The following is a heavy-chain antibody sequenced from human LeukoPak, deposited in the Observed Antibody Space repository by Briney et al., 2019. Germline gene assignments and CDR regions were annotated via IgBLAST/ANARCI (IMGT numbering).Heavy chain of an antibody. V-gene: IGHV4-30-2*01. J-gene: IGHJ3*02. Sequence: PSQTLSLTCAVSGGSIGSGGYSWSWIRQPPGKGLEWIGYIYHSGSTYYNPSLKSRVTISVDRSKNQFSLKLSSVTAADTAVYYCARDRNRDAFDIWGQGTMVTVSS. CDR1: GGSIGSGGYS. CDR2: IYHSGST. D-gene: IGHD1-14*01. CDR3: ARDRNRDAFDI.